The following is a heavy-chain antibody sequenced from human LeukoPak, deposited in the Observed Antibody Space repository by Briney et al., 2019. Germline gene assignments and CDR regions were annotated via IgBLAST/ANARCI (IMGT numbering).Heavy chain of an antibody. D-gene: IGHD1-1*01. J-gene: IGHJ4*02. Sequence: GGSLRLSCAASGFTFSSYGMHWVRQAPGKGLEWVAFIRYDGSNKYYADSVKGRFTISRDNSKNTLYPQMNSLRAEDTAVYYCAPRDWNEGPASHWGQGTLVTVFS. CDR1: GFTFSSYG. CDR2: IRYDGSNK. CDR3: APRDWNEGPASH. V-gene: IGHV3-30*02.